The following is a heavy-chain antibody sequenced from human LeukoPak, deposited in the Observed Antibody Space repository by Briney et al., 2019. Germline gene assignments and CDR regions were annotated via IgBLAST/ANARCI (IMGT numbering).Heavy chain of an antibody. J-gene: IGHJ3*02. CDR2: INPSGGST. V-gene: IGHV1-46*01. CDR3: ARETYYYDSSGSLYAFDI. CDR1: GYTFTSYY. D-gene: IGHD3-22*01. Sequence: ASVKVSCKASGYTFTSYYMHWVRQAPGQGLGWMGIINPSGGSTSYAQKFQGRVTITADKSTSTAYMELSSLRSEDTAVYYCARETYYYDSSGSLYAFDIWGQGTMVTVSS.